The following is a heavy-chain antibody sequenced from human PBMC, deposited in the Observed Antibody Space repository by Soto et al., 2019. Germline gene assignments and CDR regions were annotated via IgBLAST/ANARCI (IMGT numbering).Heavy chain of an antibody. CDR3: AGRGTISSAHHFDH. D-gene: IGHD6-6*01. V-gene: IGHV3-11*01. CDR1: GFTFSGYN. J-gene: IGHJ4*02. CDR2: ITSSGSNT. Sequence: QVQLVESGGALVKPGGPLRLSCAASGFTFSGYNMSWIRQAPGKGLEWVSYITSSGSNTFDAESVKGRFTISRDNTMNLLYLQMNSLGAEDTAVYYCAGRGTISSAHHFDHWGQGTLVTGSS.